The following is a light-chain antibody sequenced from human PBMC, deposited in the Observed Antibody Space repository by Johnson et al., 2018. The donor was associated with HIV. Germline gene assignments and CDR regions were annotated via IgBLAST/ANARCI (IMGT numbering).Light chain of an antibody. J-gene: IGLJ1*01. CDR1: RSNIGNNY. Sequence: QSILTQPPSVSAAPGQKVTISCSGGRSNIGNNYVSWYQQLPGTTPKLLMYEDNERASGIPDRFSGSKSGTSATLGISGLQTGDEADYFCGTWDSRLSIFVFGTGTKITV. CDR2: EDN. V-gene: IGLV1-51*02. CDR3: GTWDSRLSIFV.